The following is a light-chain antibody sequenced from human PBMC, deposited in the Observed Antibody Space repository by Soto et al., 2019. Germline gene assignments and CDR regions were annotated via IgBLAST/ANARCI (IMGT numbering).Light chain of an antibody. Sequence: EIVMTQSPATLSVSPGERATLSCRASQSVVTYLAWYQQKPGQAPRILIYGASTRAAGISPRFSGGGSGTEFTLTISSLQSEDFAVYHCQQYNDWPRTFGQGTKVGIK. CDR1: QSVVTY. V-gene: IGKV3-15*01. CDR3: QQYNDWPRT. J-gene: IGKJ1*01. CDR2: GAS.